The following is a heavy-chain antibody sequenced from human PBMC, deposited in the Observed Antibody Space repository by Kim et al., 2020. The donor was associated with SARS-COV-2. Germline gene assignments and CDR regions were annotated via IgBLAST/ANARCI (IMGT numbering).Heavy chain of an antibody. V-gene: IGHV3-66*01. Sequence: ESLNGRSTNSRGNSKNAVYLQMNSLRTEDTAVYYCARGGGSCYSFGVWGQGTLVTVSS. J-gene: IGHJ4*02. D-gene: IGHD2-15*01. CDR3: ARGGGSCYSFGV.